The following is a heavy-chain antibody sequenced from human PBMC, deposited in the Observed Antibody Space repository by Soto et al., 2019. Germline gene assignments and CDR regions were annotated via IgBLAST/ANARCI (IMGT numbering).Heavy chain of an antibody. CDR1: GGSISIYY. J-gene: IGHJ6*02. D-gene: IGHD6-13*01. Sequence: SETLSLTCTVSGGSISIYYWSWIRQPPGKGLEWIGYIYYSGSTNYNPSLKSRVTISVDTSKNQFSLKLSSVTAADTAVYYCASSNIAATGFYYYGMDVSGRGTTDIVSS. V-gene: IGHV4-59*01. CDR3: ASSNIAATGFYYYGMDV. CDR2: IYYSGST.